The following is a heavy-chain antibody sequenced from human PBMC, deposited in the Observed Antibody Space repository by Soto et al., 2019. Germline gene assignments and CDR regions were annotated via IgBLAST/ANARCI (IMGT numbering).Heavy chain of an antibody. CDR1: GGSISSYY. D-gene: IGHD2-2*01. Sequence: SETLSLTCTVSGGSISSYYWSWIRQPPGKGLEWIGYIYYSGSTNYNPSLKSRVTISVDTSKNQFSLKLSSVTAADTAVYYCARETLGYCSSTSCHPVPYYYYYYMDVWGKGTTVTVSS. CDR3: ARETLGYCSSTSCHPVPYYYYYYMDV. V-gene: IGHV4-59*01. J-gene: IGHJ6*03. CDR2: IYYSGST.